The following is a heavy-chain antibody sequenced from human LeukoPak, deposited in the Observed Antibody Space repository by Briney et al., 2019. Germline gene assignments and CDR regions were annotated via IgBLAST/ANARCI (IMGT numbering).Heavy chain of an antibody. CDR1: GFTFDDYG. CDR2: INWNGGST. J-gene: IGHJ4*02. V-gene: IGHV3-20*04. D-gene: IGHD7-27*01. CDR3: ARGINWVDY. Sequence: PGGSLRLSCAASGFTFDDYGMNWVRQAPGKGLEWVSSINWNGGSTGYADSVKGRFTISRDNAKNSLYLQMNSLRAEDTALYYCARGINWVDYWGQGTLVSVFS.